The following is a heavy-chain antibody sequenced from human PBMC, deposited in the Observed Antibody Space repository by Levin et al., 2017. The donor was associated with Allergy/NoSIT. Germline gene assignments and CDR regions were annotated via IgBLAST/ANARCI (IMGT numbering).Heavy chain of an antibody. CDR1: GGSISSYY. V-gene: IGHV4-59*01. CDR3: ARGRAYSGSYHYFDY. CDR2: IYYSGST. Sequence: SETLSLTCTVSGGSISSYYWSWIRQPPGKGLEWIGYIYYSGSTNFNPSLKSRLTISVDTSKNQFSLKLSSVTAADTAVYYCARGRAYSGSYHYFDYWGQGTLVTVSS. D-gene: IGHD1-26*01. J-gene: IGHJ4*02.